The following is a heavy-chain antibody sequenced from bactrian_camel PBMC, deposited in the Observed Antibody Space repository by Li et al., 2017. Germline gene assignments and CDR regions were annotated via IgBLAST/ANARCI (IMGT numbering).Heavy chain of an antibody. Sequence: HVQLVESGGGSVQAGGSLRLSCAASGLDLSRNCMGWFRQAPGKEREGVAHIFGKSRTFYAESVKGRFTISKDNAKNTLYLQMNSLKPEDTAMYYCAAGSWSCDLRRPAFGSWGQGTQVTVSS. CDR1: GLDLSRNC. CDR3: AAGSWSCDLRRPAFGS. V-gene: IGHV3S55*01. J-gene: IGHJ6*01. CDR2: IFGKSRT. D-gene: IGHD6*01.